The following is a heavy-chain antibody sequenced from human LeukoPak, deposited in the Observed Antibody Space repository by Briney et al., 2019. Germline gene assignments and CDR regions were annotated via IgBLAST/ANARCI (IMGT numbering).Heavy chain of an antibody. D-gene: IGHD6-19*01. CDR1: GASFSGYY. J-gene: IGHJ6*03. Sequence: SETLSLTCSVSGASFSGYYYTWIRQPPGKGLEWIGDVNDSGSTNYNPSLKSRVAMSVDTSKNQFSLNLTSVTAADTAVYYCARDWGYSSGWRIYYYYYYMDVWGKGTTVTVSS. CDR2: VNDSGST. CDR3: ARDWGYSSGWRIYYYYYYMDV. V-gene: IGHV4-34*01.